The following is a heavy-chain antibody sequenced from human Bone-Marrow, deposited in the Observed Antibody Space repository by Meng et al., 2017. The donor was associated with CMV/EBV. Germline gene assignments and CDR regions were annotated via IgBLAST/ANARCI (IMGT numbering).Heavy chain of an antibody. D-gene: IGHD6-19*01. Sequence: SCAASVFTFSSYSMNWVRQAPGKGLGWVSSISSSSSYIYYADSVKGRFTISRDNAKNSLYLQMNSLRAEDTAVYYCARDRSLNWFDPWGQGTLVTVSS. CDR2: ISSSSSYI. V-gene: IGHV3-21*01. CDR3: ARDRSLNWFDP. CDR1: VFTFSSYS. J-gene: IGHJ5*02.